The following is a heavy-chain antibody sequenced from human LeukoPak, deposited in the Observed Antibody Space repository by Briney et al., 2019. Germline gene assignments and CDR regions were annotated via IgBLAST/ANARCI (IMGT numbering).Heavy chain of an antibody. Sequence: SVKVSCKASGGTFSSYAISWVRQAPGQGLEWMGGIIPIFGTANYAQKFQGRVTITADKSTSTAYMELSSLRSEDTAVYYCARLYVDTAMVDFDYWGQGTLITVSS. CDR2: IIPIFGTA. CDR3: ARLYVDTAMVDFDY. J-gene: IGHJ4*02. D-gene: IGHD5-18*01. V-gene: IGHV1-69*06. CDR1: GGTFSSYA.